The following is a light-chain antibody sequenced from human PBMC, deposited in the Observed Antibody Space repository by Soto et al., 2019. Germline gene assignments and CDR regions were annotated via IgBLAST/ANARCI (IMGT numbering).Light chain of an antibody. CDR3: SSYTAGCTI. J-gene: IGLJ1*01. CDR1: SGDVGGYYY. CDR2: EVS. V-gene: IGLV2-14*01. Sequence: QSALTQPASVSGSPGQSITISCTGTSGDVGGYYYVSWYQQLPGKAPKLMISEVSNRPSGVSHRFSGSKSGNTDSLTISGLQAEDEAAYYCSSYTAGCTIFGTGTKVTVL.